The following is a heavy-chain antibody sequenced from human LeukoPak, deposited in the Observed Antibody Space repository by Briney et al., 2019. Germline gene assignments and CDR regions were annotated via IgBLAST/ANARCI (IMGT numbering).Heavy chain of an antibody. CDR1: GFTFSSYA. CDR3: AKDVWGDYDFWSGSNRN. D-gene: IGHD3-3*01. J-gene: IGHJ4*02. V-gene: IGHV3-23*01. CDR2: ISGSGGST. Sequence: PGGSLRLSCAASGFTFSSYAMSWVRQAPGKGLEWVSAISGSGGSTYYADSVKGRFTISRDNSKNTLYLQMNSLRAEDTAVYYCAKDVWGDYDFWSGSNRNWGQGTLVTVSS.